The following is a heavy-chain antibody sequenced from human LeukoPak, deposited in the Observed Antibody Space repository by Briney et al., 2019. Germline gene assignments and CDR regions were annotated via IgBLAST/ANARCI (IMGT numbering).Heavy chain of an antibody. J-gene: IGHJ4*02. CDR3: VNQISGWVY. CDR2: SSSNGGST. D-gene: IGHD6-19*01. CDR1: GFTFSTLP. V-gene: IGHV3-64D*06. Sequence: GGSLRLSCSASGFTFSTLPMHWVRQAPGKGLEYVSGSSSNGGSTYYADSAKGRFIISRDNSKNTLYLQMSSLRPEDTAVYYCVNQISGWVYWGQGRLLTVSS.